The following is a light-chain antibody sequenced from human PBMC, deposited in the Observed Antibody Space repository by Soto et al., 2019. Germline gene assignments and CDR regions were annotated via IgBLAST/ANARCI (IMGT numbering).Light chain of an antibody. J-gene: IGLJ2*01. CDR1: RSNIGTNT. V-gene: IGLV1-44*01. CDR3: CSYAGSQV. CDR2: SDN. Sequence: QPVLTQPPSASGTPGQRVTISCSGSRSNIGTNTVNWYQQLPGTAPKLLIYSDNRRPSGVPDRFSGSKSGASASLAISGLQSEDEADYYCCSYAGSQVFGGGTKVTVL.